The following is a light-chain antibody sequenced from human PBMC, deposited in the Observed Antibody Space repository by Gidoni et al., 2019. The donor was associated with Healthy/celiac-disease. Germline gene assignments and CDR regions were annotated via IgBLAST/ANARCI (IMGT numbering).Light chain of an antibody. Sequence: DIQMPQSPSSLSASVGVRVTITCRASQSISSYLNWYQQKPGKAPKLLIYAASSLQSGVPSRFSGSGSGTDFTLTISSLQPEDFATYYCQQSYSTLTFGGGTKVEIK. V-gene: IGKV1-39*01. CDR3: QQSYSTLT. J-gene: IGKJ4*01. CDR2: AAS. CDR1: QSISSY.